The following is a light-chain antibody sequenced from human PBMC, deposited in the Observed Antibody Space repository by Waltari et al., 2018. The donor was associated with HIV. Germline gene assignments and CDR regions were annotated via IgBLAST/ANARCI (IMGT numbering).Light chain of an antibody. Sequence: DIHMTQSPSTLSAFVGDRVFITCRASQNINNWLAWYQQKPGKPPKLLIRKASGLEGGVSARFSGSGAGTEFTLITYSLEPDDFATYYCQQYKTDPSLGPGSRLEMK. J-gene: IGKJ5*01. CDR2: KAS. CDR1: QNINNW. V-gene: IGKV1-5*03. CDR3: QQYKTDPS.